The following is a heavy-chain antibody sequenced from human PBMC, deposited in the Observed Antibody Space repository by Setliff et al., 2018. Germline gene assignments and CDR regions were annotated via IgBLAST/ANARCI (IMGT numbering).Heavy chain of an antibody. CDR1: GGSISRSSYH. D-gene: IGHD3-3*01. V-gene: IGHV4-39*07. CDR2: IYYSGTT. J-gene: IGHJ5*02. Sequence: SETLSLTCSVSGGSISRSSYHYVWIRQPPGKGLEWIGSIYYSGTTHYDPSLKSRVTISVDTSKNQFSVKLSSVTAADTAVYYCARGLVTIFGVVIMSPPWFDPWGQGTLVTVSS. CDR3: ARGLVTIFGVVIMSPPWFDP.